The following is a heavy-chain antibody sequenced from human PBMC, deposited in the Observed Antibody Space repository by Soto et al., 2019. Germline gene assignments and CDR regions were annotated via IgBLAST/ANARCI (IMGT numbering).Heavy chain of an antibody. V-gene: IGHV1-18*01. J-gene: IGHJ5*02. D-gene: IGHD2-15*01. CDR2: ISAYNGNT. CDR1: GYTFTSYG. CDR3: ARDPVVVVAEYNWFDP. Sequence: GASVKVSCKASGYTFTSYGISWVRQAPGQGLEWMGWISAYNGNTNYAQKLQGRVTMTTDTSTSTAYMELRSLRSDDTAVYYCARDPVVVVAEYNWFDPWGQGTLVTVSS.